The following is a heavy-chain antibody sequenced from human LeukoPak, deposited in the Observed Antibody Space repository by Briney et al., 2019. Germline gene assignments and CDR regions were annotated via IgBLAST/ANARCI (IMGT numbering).Heavy chain of an antibody. J-gene: IGHJ5*02. D-gene: IGHD2-15*01. CDR2: MNPNSGNT. V-gene: IGHV1-8*01. CDR3: ARPPRGGCSGGSCYSQRFWFDP. CDR1: GYTFTSYD. Sequence: ASVKVSCKASGYTFTSYDINWVRQATGQGLEWMGWMNPNSGNTGYAQKFRGRVTMTRNTSISTAYMELSSLRSEDTAVYYCARPPRGGCSGGSCYSQRFWFDPWGQGTLVTVSS.